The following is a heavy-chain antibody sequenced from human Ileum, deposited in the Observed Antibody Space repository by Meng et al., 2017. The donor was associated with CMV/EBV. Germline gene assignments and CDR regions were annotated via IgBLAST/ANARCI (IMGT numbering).Heavy chain of an antibody. CDR2: LNQDGGDR. CDR3: ARGSGRGWFDP. J-gene: IGHJ5*02. D-gene: IGHD6-19*01. Sequence: GESLKISCEASGFTFKNYWMSWVRQAPGKGLEWVANLNQDGGDRNYVDSLKGRFTISRDNAKNSVDLQMNSLRGEDTAVYYCARGSGRGWFDPWGQGTLVTGSS. CDR1: GFTFKNYW. V-gene: IGHV3-7*01.